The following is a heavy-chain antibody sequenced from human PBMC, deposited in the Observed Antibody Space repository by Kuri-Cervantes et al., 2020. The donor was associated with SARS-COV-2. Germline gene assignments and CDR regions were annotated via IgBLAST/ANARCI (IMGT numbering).Heavy chain of an antibody. CDR1: GFTFNTYN. J-gene: IGHJ5*02. CDR2: ISYDGSNK. CDR3: AREVVVPAAGFDP. D-gene: IGHD2-2*01. Sequence: GGSLRLSCTASGFTFNTYNMKWVRQAPGKGLEWVAVISYDGSNKYYADSVKGRFTISRDNSKNTLYLQMNSLRAEDTAVYYCAREVVVPAAGFDPWGQGTLVTVSS. V-gene: IGHV3-30-3*01.